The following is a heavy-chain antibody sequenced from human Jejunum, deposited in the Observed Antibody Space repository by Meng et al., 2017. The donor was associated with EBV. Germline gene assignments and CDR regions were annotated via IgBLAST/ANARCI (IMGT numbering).Heavy chain of an antibody. CDR1: GFTFSSYW. D-gene: IGHD1-14*01. J-gene: IGHJ4*02. V-gene: IGHV3-74*01. Sequence: EGQVVGAGGGLVKPGGSLTRSCAASGFTFSSYWMHWFRQAPGKGLVWVSRINTDGSITNCADSVKGRFTISRDNARNTLYLQMNSLRAEDTAMYYCAKDLSWNQADYWGQGILVTVSS. CDR2: INTDGSIT. CDR3: AKDLSWNQADY.